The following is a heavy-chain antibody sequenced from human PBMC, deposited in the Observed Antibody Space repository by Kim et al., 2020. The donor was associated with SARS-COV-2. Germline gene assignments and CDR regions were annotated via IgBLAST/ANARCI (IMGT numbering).Heavy chain of an antibody. J-gene: IGHJ5*02. CDR1: GGSISSSSYY. CDR2: IYYSGST. V-gene: IGHV4-39*01. D-gene: IGHD5-18*01. CDR3: ARAGGTWIQLWSNWFDP. Sequence: SETLSLTCTVSGGSISSSSYYWGWIRQPPGKGLEWIGSIYYSGSTYYNPSLKSRVTISVDTPKNQFSLKLSSVTAADTAVYCCARAGGTWIQLWSNWFDPWGQGTLVTVSS.